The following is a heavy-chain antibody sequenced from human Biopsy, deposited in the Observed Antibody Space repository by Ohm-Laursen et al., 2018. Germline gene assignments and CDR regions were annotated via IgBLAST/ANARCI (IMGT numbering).Heavy chain of an antibody. Sequence: SETLSLTCAVYGGSLSGYYWNWIRQSPGKGLEWIGEINHRGFTSNNPSLKSQVTISVDTSKNQFSRKLNSVTAADTAVYYCAIDKRFFRGEYSGMDVWGQGTTVTVSS. D-gene: IGHD3-3*01. CDR3: AIDKRFFRGEYSGMDV. V-gene: IGHV4-34*01. CDR2: INHRGFT. CDR1: GGSLSGYY. J-gene: IGHJ6*02.